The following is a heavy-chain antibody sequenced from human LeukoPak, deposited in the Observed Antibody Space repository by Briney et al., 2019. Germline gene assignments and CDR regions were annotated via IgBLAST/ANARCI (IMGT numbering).Heavy chain of an antibody. D-gene: IGHD5-18*01. Sequence: GGSVRLSCEASAFTFSSYAMSWLPHAPGKGLEGFSYFNHSCVNKYHADSVKGRFTISRDNSNNKLYLPINNLRDKDTDGHDFAKGGTRGYSSGYCMDVWGQGTTVTVSS. CDR2: FNHSCVNK. CDR3: AKGGTRGYSSGYCMDV. V-gene: IGHV3-23*01. J-gene: IGHJ6*02. CDR1: AFTFSSYA.